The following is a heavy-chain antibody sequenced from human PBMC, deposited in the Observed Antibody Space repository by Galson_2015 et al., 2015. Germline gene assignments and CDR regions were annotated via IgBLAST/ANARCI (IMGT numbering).Heavy chain of an antibody. CDR2: INSDGSST. J-gene: IGHJ5*02. Sequence: SLRLSCAASGFTFSSYWMHWVRHAPGKGLVWVSRINSDGSSTSYADSVKGRFTISRDNAKNTLYLQMNSLRAEDTAVYYCARAGDQVWFDPWGQGTLVTVSS. CDR3: ARAGDQVWFDP. D-gene: IGHD7-27*01. CDR1: GFTFSSYW. V-gene: IGHV3-74*01.